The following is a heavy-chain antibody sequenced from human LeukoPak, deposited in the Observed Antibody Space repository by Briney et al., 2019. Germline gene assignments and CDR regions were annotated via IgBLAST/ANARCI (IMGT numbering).Heavy chain of an antibody. CDR1: GFTFSSYG. CDR3: AKEIVGATNWSWFDP. V-gene: IGHV3-30*18. Sequence: GGSLRLSCAASGFTFSSYGMHWVRQAPGKGLEWVAVISYDGSNKYYADSVKGRFTISRDNSKNTLYLQMNSLRAEDTAVYYCAKEIVGATNWSWFDPWGQGTLVTVSS. CDR2: ISYDGSNK. J-gene: IGHJ5*02. D-gene: IGHD1-26*01.